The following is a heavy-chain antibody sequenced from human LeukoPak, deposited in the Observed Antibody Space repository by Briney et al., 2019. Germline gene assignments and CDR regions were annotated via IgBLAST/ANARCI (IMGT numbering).Heavy chain of an antibody. CDR1: GYSISSGYY. Sequence: SETLSLTCTVSGYSISSGYYWAWIRQPPGKGLEWIGEINHSGSTNYNPSLKSRVTISVDTSKNQFSLKLSSVTAADTAVYYCARLSSSSPIDYWGQGTLVTVSS. J-gene: IGHJ4*02. D-gene: IGHD6-6*01. CDR2: INHSGST. V-gene: IGHV4-38-2*02. CDR3: ARLSSSSPIDY.